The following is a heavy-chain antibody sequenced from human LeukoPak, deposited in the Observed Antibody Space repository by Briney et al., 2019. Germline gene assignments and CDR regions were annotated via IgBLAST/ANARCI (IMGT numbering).Heavy chain of an antibody. CDR3: ARRSSWYAFDI. V-gene: IGHV1-8*02. J-gene: IGHJ3*02. CDR1: GGTFSSYA. CDR2: MNPNSGNT. D-gene: IGHD6-13*01. Sequence: ASVKVSCKASGGTFSSYAISWVRQAPGQGLEWMGWMNPNSGNTGYAQKFQGRVTMTRNTSISTAYMEMSSLRSEDTAVYYCARRSSWYAFDIWGQGTMVTVSS.